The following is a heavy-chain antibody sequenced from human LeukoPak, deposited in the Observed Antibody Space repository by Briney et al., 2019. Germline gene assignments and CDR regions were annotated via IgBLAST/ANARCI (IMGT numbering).Heavy chain of an antibody. J-gene: IGHJ4*02. D-gene: IGHD6-6*01. Sequence: PSETLSLTCTVSGGSLSGYYWSWIRQTPGKRLEWIGYVYYSGRTNYNPSLKSRVTISVDTSKNQFSLNLSSVTAADTAVYYCAREGLYSSSSFSDFWGQGTLVTVSS. V-gene: IGHV4-59*01. CDR1: GGSLSGYY. CDR3: AREGLYSSSSFSDF. CDR2: VYYSGRT.